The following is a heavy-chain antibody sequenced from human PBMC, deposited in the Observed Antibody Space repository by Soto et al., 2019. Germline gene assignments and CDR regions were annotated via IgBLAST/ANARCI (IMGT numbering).Heavy chain of an antibody. V-gene: IGHV4-31*03. CDR2: IYYSGST. D-gene: IGHD3-3*01. CDR1: GGSISSGGYY. J-gene: IGHJ4*02. CDR3: ARSSVDFWSGPYIYYFDY. Sequence: TSETLSLTCTVSGGSISSGGYYWSWIRQHPGKGLEWIGYIYYSGSTYYNPSLKSRVTISVDTSKNQFSLKLSSVTAADTAVYYCARSSVDFWSGPYIYYFDYWGQGTLVTVSS.